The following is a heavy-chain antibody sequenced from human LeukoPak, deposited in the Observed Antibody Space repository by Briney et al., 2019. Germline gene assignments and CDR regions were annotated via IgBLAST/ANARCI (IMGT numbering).Heavy chain of an antibody. CDR3: ARRIADYYDSSGYYYLGDAFDI. CDR1: GFIFSGHV. V-gene: IGHV3-30-3*01. Sequence: GGSLRLSCAASGFIFSGHVMHWVRQAPGKGLEWVSLISYDGSNKDYADSVKGRFTISRDNSKNTLYLQMNGLRAEDTAVYYCARRIADYYDSSGYYYLGDAFDIWGRGTMVTVSS. J-gene: IGHJ3*02. D-gene: IGHD3-22*01. CDR2: ISYDGSNK.